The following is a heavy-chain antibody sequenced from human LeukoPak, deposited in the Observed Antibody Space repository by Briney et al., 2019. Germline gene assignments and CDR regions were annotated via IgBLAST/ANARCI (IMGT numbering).Heavy chain of an antibody. CDR1: GGSFSGYY. Sequence: PSETLSLTCAVYGGSFSGYYWSWIRQPPGKGLEWIGEINHSGSTNYNPSLKSRVTISVDTSKNQFSLKLSSVTAADTAVYYCASTRSRPSYYYGMDVWGQGTTVTVSS. V-gene: IGHV4-34*01. J-gene: IGHJ6*02. CDR2: INHSGST. CDR3: ASTRSRPSYYYGMDV. D-gene: IGHD1-14*01.